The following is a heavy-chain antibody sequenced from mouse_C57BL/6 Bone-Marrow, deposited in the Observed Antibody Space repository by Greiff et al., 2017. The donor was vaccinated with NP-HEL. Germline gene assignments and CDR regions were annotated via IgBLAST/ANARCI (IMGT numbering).Heavy chain of an antibody. V-gene: IGHV1-55*01. CDR1: GYTFTSYW. J-gene: IGHJ3*01. Sequence: QVHVKQPGAELVKPGASVKMSCKASGYTFTSYWITWVKQRPGQGLEWIGDIYPGSGSTNYNEKFKSKATLTVDTSSSTAYMQLSSLTSEDSAVYYCARFGYSPWFAYWGQGTLVTVSA. D-gene: IGHD2-12*01. CDR3: ARFGYSPWFAY. CDR2: IYPGSGST.